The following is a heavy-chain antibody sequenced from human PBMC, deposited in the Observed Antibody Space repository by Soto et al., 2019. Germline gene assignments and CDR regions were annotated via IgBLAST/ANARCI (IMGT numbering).Heavy chain of an antibody. CDR1: GGSIRGSY. J-gene: IGHJ4*02. Sequence: SETLSLTCSVSGGSIRGSYCSWIRQPPEKGLEWIASISYTGSATHNPSLKSRVSVSVDTTENQCSLKLTSVTAADTATHYCATGGGWLQNSNLRGLCFDYWGQGALVTVSS. D-gene: IGHD6-19*01. V-gene: IGHV4-59*01. CDR3: ATGGGWLQNSNLRGLCFDY. CDR2: ISYTGSA.